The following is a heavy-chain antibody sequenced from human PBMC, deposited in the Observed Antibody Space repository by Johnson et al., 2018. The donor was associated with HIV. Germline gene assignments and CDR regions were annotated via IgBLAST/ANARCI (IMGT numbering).Heavy chain of an antibody. V-gene: IGHV3-15*01. CDR2: IKSKTDGGTT. J-gene: IGHJ3*02. Sequence: VQLVESGGGVVQPGRSLRLSCADSGFIFSNACMSWVRQAPGKGLEWIGHIKSKTDGGTTDYAAPVKGRFTISRDDSKNTLYLQMNSLKTEDTAVYYCARDEYPLRAAAWKSAFDIWGQGTMVTVSS. CDR3: ARDEYPLRAAAWKSAFDI. CDR1: GFIFSNAC. D-gene: IGHD6-13*01.